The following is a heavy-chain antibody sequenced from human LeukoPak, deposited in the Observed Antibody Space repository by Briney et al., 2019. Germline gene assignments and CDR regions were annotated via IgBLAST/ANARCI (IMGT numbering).Heavy chain of an antibody. CDR3: ARVTHPYYYYGMDV. V-gene: IGHV1-2*02. Sequence: ASVKVSCKASGYTFTGYYIHWVRQAPGQGLEWMGWINPNSGGTNYAQKFQGRVTMTRDTSISTAYMELSRLRSDDTAVYYCARVTHPYYYYGMDVWGQGTTVTVSS. CDR1: GYTFTGYY. CDR2: INPNSGGT. J-gene: IGHJ6*02.